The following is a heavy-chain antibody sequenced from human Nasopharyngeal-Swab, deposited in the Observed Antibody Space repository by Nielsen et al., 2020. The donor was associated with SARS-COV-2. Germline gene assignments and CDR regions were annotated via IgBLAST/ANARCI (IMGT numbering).Heavy chain of an antibody. CDR2: ISTDGSGT. D-gene: IGHD2-15*01. CDR3: ARREGFCSGGTCYLDY. V-gene: IGHV3-74*01. CDR1: GFTFSSYW. J-gene: IGHJ4*02. Sequence: GESLKISCSASGFTFSSYWMHWVCQLPGKGPVWVSRISTDGSGTNYADSVKGRFTVSRDNAKNTLYLQMNSLRAEDTAVYYCARREGFCSGGTCYLDYWGQGTLVTVSS.